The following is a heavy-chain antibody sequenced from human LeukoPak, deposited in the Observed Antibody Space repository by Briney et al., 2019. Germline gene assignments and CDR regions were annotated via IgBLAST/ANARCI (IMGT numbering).Heavy chain of an antibody. J-gene: IGHJ4*02. CDR3: ARHVPKTYYYDSSGFFFDY. D-gene: IGHD3-22*01. CDR2: ISGYNGNT. CDR1: GYTFTSYA. V-gene: IGHV1-18*01. Sequence: ASVKVSCKASGYTFTSYAISWVRQAPGQGLEWMGWISGYNGNTKYAQKVQGRVTMTTDTSTSTAYMELRSLRSDDTAVYYCARHVPKTYYYDSSGFFFDYWGQGTLVTVSS.